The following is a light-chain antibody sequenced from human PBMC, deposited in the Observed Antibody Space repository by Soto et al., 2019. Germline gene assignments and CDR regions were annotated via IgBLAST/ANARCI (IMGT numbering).Light chain of an antibody. CDR2: ENY. J-gene: IGLJ2*01. CDR1: SGSIASNY. V-gene: IGLV6-57*04. CDR3: RSYDGNDHVI. Sequence: NFMLTQPHSVSESPGKTVTISCTRSSGSIASNYVQWYQQRPGSAPTTVIYENYVRPSGIPDRFSGSIDSSSNSASLTISGLETEDEADYYCRSYDGNDHVIFGGGTKLTVL.